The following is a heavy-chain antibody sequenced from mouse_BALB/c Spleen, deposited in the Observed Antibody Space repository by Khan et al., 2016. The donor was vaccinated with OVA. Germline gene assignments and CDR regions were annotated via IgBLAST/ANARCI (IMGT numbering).Heavy chain of an antibody. CDR1: GYSITSDYA. Sequence: EVKLLESGPGLVKPSQSLSLTCTVTGYSITSDYAWNWIRQFPGNKPEWMGHISYSGNTKYNPSLKSRISITRDTSKNQFFLQLNSVTTEDTATYYCARIYGGDFDYWGQGTTLTVSS. CDR2: ISYSGNT. J-gene: IGHJ2*01. CDR3: ARIYGGDFDY. V-gene: IGHV3-2*02. D-gene: IGHD1-1*01.